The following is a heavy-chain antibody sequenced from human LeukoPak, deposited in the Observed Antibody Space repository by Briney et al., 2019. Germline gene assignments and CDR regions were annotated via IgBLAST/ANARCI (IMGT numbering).Heavy chain of an antibody. CDR3: ARDLRDYVWGSYRYRYYYGMDV. J-gene: IGHJ6*02. Sequence: SETLSLTCTVSGGSVSSGSYYWSWIRQPPGKGLEWIGYIYYSGSTNYNPSLKSRVTISVDTSKNQFSLKLSSVTAAGTAVYYCARDLRDYVWGSYRYRYYYGMDVWGQGTTVTVSS. CDR2: IYYSGST. D-gene: IGHD3-16*02. V-gene: IGHV4-61*01. CDR1: GGSVSSGSYY.